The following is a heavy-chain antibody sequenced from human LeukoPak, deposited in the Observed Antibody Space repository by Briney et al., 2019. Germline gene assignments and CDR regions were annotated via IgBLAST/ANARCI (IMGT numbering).Heavy chain of an antibody. CDR3: ARHWGYYDSSKMEGYYMDV. CDR2: IYYSGST. D-gene: IGHD3-22*01. Sequence: PSETLSLTCTVSGGSISSNSYYWGWIRQSPGKGLEWIGSIYYSGSTYYKPSLKSRLTISVDTSKNHFSLKLSSVTAADTAVYYCARHWGYYDSSKMEGYYMDVWGKGTTVTISS. J-gene: IGHJ6*03. CDR1: GGSISSNSYY. V-gene: IGHV4-39*01.